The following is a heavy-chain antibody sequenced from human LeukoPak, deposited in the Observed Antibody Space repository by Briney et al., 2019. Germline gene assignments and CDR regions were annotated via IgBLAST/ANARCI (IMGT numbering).Heavy chain of an antibody. CDR3: ARDLTIFGVVTGTYYYMDV. CDR2: IYTSGST. CDR1: GGSISGYY. D-gene: IGHD3-3*01. J-gene: IGHJ6*03. V-gene: IGHV4-4*07. Sequence: PSETLSLTCTVSGGSISGYYWSWIRQPAGKGLEWIGRIYTSGSTNYNPSLKSRVTISVDKSKNQFSLKLSSVTAADTAVYYCARDLTIFGVVTGTYYYMDVWGKGTTVTVSS.